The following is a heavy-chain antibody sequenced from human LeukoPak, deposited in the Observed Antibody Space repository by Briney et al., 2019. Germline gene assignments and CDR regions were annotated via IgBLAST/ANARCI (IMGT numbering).Heavy chain of an antibody. CDR3: ARFPGRQWPGDY. CDR2: IYPGASDT. J-gene: IGHJ4*02. V-gene: IGHV5-51*01. Sequence: GESLKIYCKGTGYSFTSYWLGWMRQMPGKGLEWMGIIYPGASDTRYSPSFQGQVTISADKSISTAYLQWSSLKASDTAMYYCARFPGRQWPGDYWGQGTLVTVSS. D-gene: IGHD6-19*01. CDR1: GYSFTSYW.